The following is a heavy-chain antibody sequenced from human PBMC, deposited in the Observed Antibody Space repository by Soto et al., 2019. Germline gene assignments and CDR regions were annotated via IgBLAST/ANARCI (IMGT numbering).Heavy chain of an antibody. D-gene: IGHD3-22*01. CDR2: IKPDGSEK. CDR3: ARDYEFGFDI. Sequence: EVQLVESGGGLVKPGGSLRLSCEASAFTLSSYWMRWVRQAPGKGLEWVANIKPDGSEKYYVDSVKGRFTISRDNTKNSLYLQMSTLRPQDTAIYYCARDYEFGFDIWGQGTLVTVSS. J-gene: IGHJ3*02. CDR1: AFTLSSYW. V-gene: IGHV3-7*01.